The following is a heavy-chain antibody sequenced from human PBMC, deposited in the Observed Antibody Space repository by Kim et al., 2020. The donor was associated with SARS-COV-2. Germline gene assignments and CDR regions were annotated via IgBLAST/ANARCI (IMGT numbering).Heavy chain of an antibody. CDR1: GFTFSNCG. V-gene: IGHV3-23*01. D-gene: IGHD1-20*01. CDR2: ISSNGDTT. CDR3: ARGPYIWGAYHGMDV. J-gene: IGHJ6*02. Sequence: GGSLRLSCAASGFTFSNCGMSWVRLAPGKGLEWVSSISSNGDTTYYADSVKGRLTVSRDNSKNTLYLQMNSLRADDTALYYCARGPYIWGAYHGMDVWGQGPTVTVSS.